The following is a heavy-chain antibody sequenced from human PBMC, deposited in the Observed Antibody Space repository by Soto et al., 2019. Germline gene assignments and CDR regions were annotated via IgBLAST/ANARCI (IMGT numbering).Heavy chain of an antibody. D-gene: IGHD4-17*01. J-gene: IGHJ3*02. CDR2: TYYRSRWYN. CDR3: ARERYGDYGRGTFDI. Sequence: SQTLSLTCAISGDSVSSNSAAWNWIRQSPSRGLEWLGRTYYRSRWYNDYAVSVKSRITINPGTSKNQLSLQLNSVTPEDTAVYYCARERYGDYGRGTFDIWGQGTMVTVSS. V-gene: IGHV6-1*01. CDR1: GDSVSSNSAA.